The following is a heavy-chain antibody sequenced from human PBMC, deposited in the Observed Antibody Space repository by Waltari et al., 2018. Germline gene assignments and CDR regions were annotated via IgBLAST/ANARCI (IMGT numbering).Heavy chain of an antibody. CDR1: GFTFSNYA. CDR2: ISGSGDGT. V-gene: IGHV3-23*01. CDR3: AKVYSGSYLDY. Sequence: EVQLLESGGGLVQPGGSLRLSCAASGFTFSNYAMSWVRQAPGKGLEWVSAISGSGDGTYHGDSVKGRFTISRDNSKNTLDLQVNSLRVEDTAIYFCAKVYSGSYLDYWGQGTLVTVSS. D-gene: IGHD1-26*01. J-gene: IGHJ4*02.